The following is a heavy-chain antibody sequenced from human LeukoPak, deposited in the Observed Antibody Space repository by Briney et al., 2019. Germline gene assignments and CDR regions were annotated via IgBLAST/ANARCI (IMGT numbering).Heavy chain of an antibody. Sequence: GRSLRLSCAASGFTFDDYAMHWVRQAPGKGLEWVSGISWNSGSIGCADSVKGRFTISRDNAKNSLYLQMNSLRAEDTALYYCAKDIRGDYSGSLFDYWGQGTLVTVSS. CDR1: GFTFDDYA. D-gene: IGHD1-26*01. CDR2: ISWNSGSI. CDR3: AKDIRGDYSGSLFDY. J-gene: IGHJ4*02. V-gene: IGHV3-9*01.